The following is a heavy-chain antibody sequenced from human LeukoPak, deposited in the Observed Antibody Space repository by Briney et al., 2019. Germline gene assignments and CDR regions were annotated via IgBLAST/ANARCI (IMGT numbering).Heavy chain of an antibody. J-gene: IGHJ5*02. CDR2: INPKSGGT. Sequence: ASVKVSCKAFGYTFTDNYIHWVRQVPGQGLEWMGWINPKSGGTNYAQKFQGRVTMTRDTSISTAYMELSRLRSDDTAVYYCARGAIMITSQFDPWGQGTLVTVSS. D-gene: IGHD3-16*01. CDR3: ARGAIMITSQFDP. CDR1: GYTFTDNY. V-gene: IGHV1-2*02.